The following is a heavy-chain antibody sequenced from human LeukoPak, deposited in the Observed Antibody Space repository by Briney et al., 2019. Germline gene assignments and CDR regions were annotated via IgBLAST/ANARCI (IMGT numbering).Heavy chain of an antibody. V-gene: IGHV3-13*01. Sequence: TISRENAKNSLYLQMNSLRAGDTAVYYCARAATVTREPAFDYWGQGTLVTVSS. D-gene: IGHD4-17*01. CDR3: ARAATVTREPAFDY. J-gene: IGHJ4*02.